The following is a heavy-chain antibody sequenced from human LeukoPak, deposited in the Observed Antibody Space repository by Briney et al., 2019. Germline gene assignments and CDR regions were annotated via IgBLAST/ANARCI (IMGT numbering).Heavy chain of an antibody. CDR1: GFTFSSYE. Sequence: GGSLRLSCAASGFTFSSYEMNWVRQAPGKGLEWVSYISSSGSTIYYADSVKGRFTISRDNAKNSLYLQMNSLRAEDTAVYYCAKSHSSGYGMDVWGKGTTVTISS. V-gene: IGHV3-48*03. D-gene: IGHD3-22*01. CDR3: AKSHSSGYGMDV. CDR2: ISSSGSTI. J-gene: IGHJ6*04.